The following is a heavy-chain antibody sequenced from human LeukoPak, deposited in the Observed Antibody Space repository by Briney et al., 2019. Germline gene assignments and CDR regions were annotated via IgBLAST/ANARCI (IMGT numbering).Heavy chain of an antibody. J-gene: IGHJ4*02. CDR1: GYTFTSYD. D-gene: IGHD3-10*01. V-gene: IGHV1-8*01. CDR2: MNPNSGNT. Sequence: ASVKVSCEASGYTFTSYDINWVRQATGQGLEWMGWMNPNSGNTGSAQEFQGRVTMTRNTSISTAYMELSSLRSEDTAVYYCARDSPSLGGSGSYGYWGQGTLVTVSS. CDR3: ARDSPSLGGSGSYGY.